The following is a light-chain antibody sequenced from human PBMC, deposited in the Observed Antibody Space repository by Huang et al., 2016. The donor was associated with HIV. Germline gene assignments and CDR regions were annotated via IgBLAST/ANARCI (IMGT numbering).Light chain of an antibody. V-gene: IGKV4-1*01. CDR2: WAS. J-gene: IGKJ1*01. Sequence: DIVMTQSPDSLAASLGERATINCTSGQSILYSSHNRNYVAWFQQKPGQPPKLLIYWASTRASGVPDRFSGSVSGTDFTLTSSGLRAEDVAVYYCQQYYSTPWTFGQGTRVEIK. CDR1: QSILYSSHNRNY. CDR3: QQYYSTPWT.